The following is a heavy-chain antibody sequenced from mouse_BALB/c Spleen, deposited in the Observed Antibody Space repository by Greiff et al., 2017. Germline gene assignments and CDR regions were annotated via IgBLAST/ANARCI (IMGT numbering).Heavy chain of an antibody. CDR1: GYTFTSYD. Sequence: LMESGPELVKPGALVKISCKASGYTFTSYDINWVKQRPGQGLEWIGWIYHGDGSTKYNEKFKGQATLTADKSSSTAYMQLSSLTSESSAVYYCARYYYRYDEGFDYWGQGTTLTVSS. D-gene: IGHD2-14*01. J-gene: IGHJ2*01. CDR3: ARYYYRYDEGFDY. CDR2: IYHGDGST. V-gene: IGHV1S33*01.